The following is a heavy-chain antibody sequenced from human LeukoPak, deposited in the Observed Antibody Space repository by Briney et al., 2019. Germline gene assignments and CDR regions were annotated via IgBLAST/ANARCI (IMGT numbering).Heavy chain of an antibody. CDR2: IKQDGSEK. CDR3: TKTSGSYFFSGIDY. Sequence: GGSLRLSCAASGFPFSTYWMSWVRQAPGKGLEWVANIKQDGSEKYYVDSVKGRFTISRDNAKNSLYLQINSLRAEDTAVYYCTKTSGSYFFSGIDYWGQGTLVTVSS. J-gene: IGHJ4*02. V-gene: IGHV3-7*01. CDR1: GFPFSTYW. D-gene: IGHD3-10*01.